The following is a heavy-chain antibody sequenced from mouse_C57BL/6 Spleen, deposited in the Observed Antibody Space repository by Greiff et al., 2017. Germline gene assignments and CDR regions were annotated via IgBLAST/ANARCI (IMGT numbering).Heavy chain of an antibody. CDR3: VYSNYEKGAMDY. CDR2: IYPGDGDT. V-gene: IGHV1-80*01. D-gene: IGHD2-5*01. Sequence: VQLQQSGAELVKPGASVKISCKASGYAFSSSWMNWVKQRPGKGLEWIGQIYPGDGDTNYNGKFKGKATLTADKSSSTAYMQLGSLTSEDSAVYFCVYSNYEKGAMDYWGQGTSVTVSS. CDR1: GYAFSSSW. J-gene: IGHJ4*01.